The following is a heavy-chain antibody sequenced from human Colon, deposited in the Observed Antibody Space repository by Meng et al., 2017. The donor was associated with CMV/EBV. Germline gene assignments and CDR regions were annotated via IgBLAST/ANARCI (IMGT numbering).Heavy chain of an antibody. CDR1: GFSLNTYEVG. CDR2: IYWDDDK. CDR3: AHKSLPAAFFDY. J-gene: IGHJ4*02. Sequence: QITLKESGPTQVKPTQTLTLTCTFSGFSLNTYEVGVGWFRQPPGKAPEWLALIYWDDDKRYRSSLGNRLTLTHDASKNQVVLTMTDMDPVDTATYYCAHKSLPAAFFDYWSQGTLVTVSS. V-gene: IGHV2-5*02. D-gene: IGHD2-2*01.